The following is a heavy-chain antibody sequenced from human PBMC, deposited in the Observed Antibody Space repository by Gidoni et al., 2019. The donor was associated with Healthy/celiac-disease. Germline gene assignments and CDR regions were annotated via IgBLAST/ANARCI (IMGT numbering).Heavy chain of an antibody. CDR3: AKSDYGGQYYFDY. Sequence: EVQLLESWGGLVQPGGSLRLSCAASGFTFSSYAMSWVRQAPGKGLEWVSAISGSGGSTYYADSVKGRFTISRDNSKNTLYLQMNSLRAEDTAVYYCAKSDYGGQYYFDYWGQGTLVTVSS. CDR2: ISGSGGST. V-gene: IGHV3-23*01. CDR1: GFTFSSYA. J-gene: IGHJ4*02. D-gene: IGHD4-17*01.